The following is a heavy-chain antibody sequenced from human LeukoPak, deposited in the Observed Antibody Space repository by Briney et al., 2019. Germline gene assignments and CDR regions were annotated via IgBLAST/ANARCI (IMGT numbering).Heavy chain of an antibody. CDR3: TKDRYCTYSRCPTDY. D-gene: IGHD2-8*01. Sequence: GGSLRLSCVASGFNLEEYAMHWVRQAPGKGLEWVPSISGNSGIVGYADSVKGRFTISRDNAKNSLYLQMNSLRAEDTALYYCTKDRYCTYSRCPTDYWGQGTLVTVSS. V-gene: IGHV3-9*01. CDR2: ISGNSGIV. J-gene: IGHJ4*02. CDR1: GFNLEEYA.